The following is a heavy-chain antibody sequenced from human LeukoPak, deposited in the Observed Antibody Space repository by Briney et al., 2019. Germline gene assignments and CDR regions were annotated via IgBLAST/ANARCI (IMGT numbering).Heavy chain of an antibody. J-gene: IGHJ5*02. D-gene: IGHD3-10*01. Sequence: ASETLSLTCAVYGGSFSGYYWSWIRQPPGKGLEWIGEINHSGSTNYNPSLKSRVTISVDRSKNQFSLKLSSVTAADTAVYYCARAPMVRGVIIGWFDPWGQGTLVTVSS. CDR2: INHSGST. V-gene: IGHV4-34*01. CDR1: GGSFSGYY. CDR3: ARAPMVRGVIIGWFDP.